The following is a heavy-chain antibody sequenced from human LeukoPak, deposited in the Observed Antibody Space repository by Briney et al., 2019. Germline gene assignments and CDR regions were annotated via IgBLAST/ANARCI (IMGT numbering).Heavy chain of an antibody. CDR1: GYTITSYY. CDR3: ARVGVAGTAFDI. D-gene: IGHD6-19*01. J-gene: IGHJ3*02. CDR2: INPSGGSS. Sequence: GASVKVSCKASGYTITSYYMHWVRQAPGQGLEWMGIINPSGGSSSYAQKFQGRVTMTRDTSTSTVYMELSSLRSEDTAVYYCARVGVAGTAFDIWGQGTMVTVSS. V-gene: IGHV1-46*01.